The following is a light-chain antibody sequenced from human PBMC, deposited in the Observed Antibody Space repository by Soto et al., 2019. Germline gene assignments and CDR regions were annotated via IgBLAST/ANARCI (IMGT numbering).Light chain of an antibody. J-gene: IGKJ5*01. Sequence: EVLLTQSPVTLSLSPGERATLSCRASQSFRGLLAWYQQKPGQAPRLLIYDAYNRATGIPPRCSGSGSGTDFTLTISSLEPEDSAVYYCQQRHMWPITFGQGTRLEIK. CDR2: DAY. CDR1: QSFRGL. CDR3: QQRHMWPIT. V-gene: IGKV3-11*01.